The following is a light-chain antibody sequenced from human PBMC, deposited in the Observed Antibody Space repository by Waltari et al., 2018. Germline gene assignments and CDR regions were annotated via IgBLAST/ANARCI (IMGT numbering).Light chain of an antibody. J-gene: IGKJ4*01. CDR2: ATS. Sequence: DIQMTQASSSLSASVGDRVNITCRASRSVSIYLNWYQQKPGKAPNLLIYATSALQTGVPSRFSGSGSGTDFTLTITNLQPEDFGIYYCQQTYDTPLTFG. CDR3: QQTYDTPLT. V-gene: IGKV1-39*01. CDR1: RSVSIY.